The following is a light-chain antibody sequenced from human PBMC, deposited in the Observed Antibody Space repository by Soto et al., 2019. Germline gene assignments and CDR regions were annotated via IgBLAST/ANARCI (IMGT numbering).Light chain of an antibody. CDR1: QSISNN. V-gene: IGKV3-15*01. CDR3: HQYNNWPPMHP. J-gene: IGKJ2*01. Sequence: IVMTPSPATLSVFPGERAPLSCRASQSISNNLVWLQQKPGQAPRLLIYAASTRATGVPARFSGSGSGTDFTLTISSLQPEDFAVYYCHQYNNWPPMHPFGQGTNLEIK. CDR2: AAS.